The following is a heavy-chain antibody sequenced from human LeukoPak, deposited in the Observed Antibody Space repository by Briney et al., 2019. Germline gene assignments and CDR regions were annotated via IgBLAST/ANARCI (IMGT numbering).Heavy chain of an antibody. D-gene: IGHD1-26*01. J-gene: IGHJ4*02. CDR1: GVSFSGYY. CDR3: ARGRGRGRQPKSVYFDY. Sequence: SETLSLTCAVYGVSFSGYYWSWIRQPLGKGLEWIGEINHSGSTNYNPSLKSRVTISVDTSKNQFSLKLSSVTAADTAVYYCARGRGRGRQPKSVYFDYWGQGTLVTVSS. V-gene: IGHV4-34*01. CDR2: INHSGST.